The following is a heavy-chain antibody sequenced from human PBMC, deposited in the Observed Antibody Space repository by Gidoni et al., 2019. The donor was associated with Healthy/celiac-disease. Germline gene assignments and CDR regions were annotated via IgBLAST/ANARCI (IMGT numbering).Heavy chain of an antibody. CDR2: IYYRGST. V-gene: IGHV4-39*01. CDR3: ARLPNVLLWFGELIIPRDAFDI. CDR1: GGSISRSSYH. D-gene: IGHD3-10*01. J-gene: IGHJ3*02. Sequence: QLQLQESGPGLVKPSETLSLTCTVSGGSISRSSYHWGWFRQPPGKGLEWIGSIYYRGSTYYNPSLKSRVTISVDTSKNQFSLKLSSVTAADTAVYYCARLPNVLLWFGELIIPRDAFDIWGQGTMVTVSS.